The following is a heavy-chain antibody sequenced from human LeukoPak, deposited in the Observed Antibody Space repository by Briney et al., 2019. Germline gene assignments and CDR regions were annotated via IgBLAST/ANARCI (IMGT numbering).Heavy chain of an antibody. CDR2: IYYSGST. J-gene: IGHJ6*02. D-gene: IGHD3-10*01. CDR1: GGSISSDSYY. CDR3: ARGQRYYYGSGLPVGGMDV. Sequence: SETLSLTCTVSGGSISSDSYYWGWTRQPPGKGLERIGSIYYSGSTYYNPSLKSRVTISVDTSKNQFSLKLSSVTAADTAVYYCARGQRYYYGSGLPVGGMDVWGQGTTVTVSS. V-gene: IGHV4-39*07.